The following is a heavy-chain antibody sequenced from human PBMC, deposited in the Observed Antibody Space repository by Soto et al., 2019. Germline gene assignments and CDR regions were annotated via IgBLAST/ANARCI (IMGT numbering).Heavy chain of an antibody. CDR2: FYWDDDK. Sequence: GPQLVNQKQPLTMNCTFPGFPLHNDDVGLGRIRQFPGKALDWLAVFYWDDDKRYSPSLKSRLTITKDTSKNQVFLTMSNMDPVDTSSYYGARTRYCSTSFDFLVQGSL. J-gene: IGHJ4*02. D-gene: IGHD6-6*01. CDR1: GFPLHNDDVG. CDR3: ARTRYCSTSFDF. V-gene: IGHV2-5*02.